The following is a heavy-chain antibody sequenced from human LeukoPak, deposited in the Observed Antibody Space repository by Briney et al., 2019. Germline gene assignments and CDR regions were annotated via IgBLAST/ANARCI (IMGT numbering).Heavy chain of an antibody. J-gene: IGHJ5*02. D-gene: IGHD2-2*01. CDR3: ARAPRGIVVVPAAMVHWFDP. CDR1: GYTFTGYY. V-gene: IGHV1-2*02. Sequence: ASVKVSCKASGYTFTGYYMHWVRQAPGQGLEWMGWINPNSGGTNYAQKFQGRVTMTRDTSISTAYMELSRLRSDDTAVYYCARAPRGIVVVPAAMVHWFDPWGQGTLVTVSS. CDR2: INPNSGGT.